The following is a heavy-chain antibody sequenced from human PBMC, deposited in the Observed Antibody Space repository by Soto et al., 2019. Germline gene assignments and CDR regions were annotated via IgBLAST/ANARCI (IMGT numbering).Heavy chain of an antibody. D-gene: IGHD4-4*01. Sequence: QVQLVQSGAEVKKPESSVKVSCKASGGTFSSYAISWVRQAPGQGLEWMGGIIPIFGTANYAQKFQGRVTITADESTSTAYMELSSLRSEDTAVYYCARAPTTVASDKYYYYGMDVWGQGTTVTVSS. J-gene: IGHJ6*02. CDR1: GGTFSSYA. CDR2: IIPIFGTA. V-gene: IGHV1-69*01. CDR3: ARAPTTVASDKYYYYGMDV.